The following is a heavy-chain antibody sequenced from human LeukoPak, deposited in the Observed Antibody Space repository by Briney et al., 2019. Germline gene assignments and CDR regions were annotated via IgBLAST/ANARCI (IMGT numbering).Heavy chain of an antibody. J-gene: IGHJ6*03. CDR1: GGSISSYY. Sequence: SETLSLTCTVSGGSISSYYWSWIRQPAGKGLEWIGRIYTSGSTNYNPSLKSRVTMSVDTSKNQFSLELSSVTAADTAVYYCARDLPPLFCSSTSCYQGPGNYYYYYYMDVWGKGTTVTVSS. D-gene: IGHD2-2*01. CDR2: IYTSGST. V-gene: IGHV4-4*07. CDR3: ARDLPPLFCSSTSCYQGPGNYYYYYYMDV.